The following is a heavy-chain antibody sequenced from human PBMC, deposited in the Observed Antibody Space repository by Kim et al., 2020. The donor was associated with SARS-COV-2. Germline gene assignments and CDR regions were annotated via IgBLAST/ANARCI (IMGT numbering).Heavy chain of an antibody. V-gene: IGHV1-2*02. Sequence: ASVKVSCKASGYTFTGYYMHWVRQAPGQGLEWMGWINPNSGGTNYAQKFQGRVTMTRDTSISTAYMELSRLRSDDTAVYYCARSYYYDSSGYYPYAFDIWGQGTMVTVSS. J-gene: IGHJ3*02. D-gene: IGHD3-22*01. CDR2: INPNSGGT. CDR1: GYTFTGYY. CDR3: ARSYYYDSSGYYPYAFDI.